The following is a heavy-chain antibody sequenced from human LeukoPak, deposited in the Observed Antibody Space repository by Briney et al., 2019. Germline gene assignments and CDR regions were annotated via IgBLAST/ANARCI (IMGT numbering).Heavy chain of an antibody. D-gene: IGHD5-12*01. CDR2: IIANSGVI. J-gene: IGHJ4*02. V-gene: IGHV3-23*01. Sequence: GGSLRLSCAASGFTFSTYAMNWVRQAPGKRLEWVSLIIANSGVINYADSVKGRFTISRDNSKNTLYLQMNSLRAEDTATYFCVKDRKPDSRYNFDYWGRGTLVTVSS. CDR3: VKDRKPDSRYNFDY. CDR1: GFTFSTYA.